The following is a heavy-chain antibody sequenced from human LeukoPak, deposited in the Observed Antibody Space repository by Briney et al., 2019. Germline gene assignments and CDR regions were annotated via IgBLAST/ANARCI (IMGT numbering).Heavy chain of an antibody. CDR2: IYYSGST. D-gene: IGHD6-13*01. Sequence: SETLSLTCTVSGGSISSYYWSWIRQPPGKGLEWIGYIYYSGSTNYNPSLKSRVTISVDTSKNQFSLKLSSVTAADTAVYCCARTYSSSWIDYWGQGTLVTVSS. CDR3: ARTYSSSWIDY. J-gene: IGHJ4*02. CDR1: GGSISSYY. V-gene: IGHV4-59*08.